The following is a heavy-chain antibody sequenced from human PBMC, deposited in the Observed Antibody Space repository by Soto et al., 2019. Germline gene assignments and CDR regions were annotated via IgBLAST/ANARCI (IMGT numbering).Heavy chain of an antibody. Sequence: SETLSLTCAAYGGSFSGYYWSWIRQPPGKGLEWIGEINHSGITNYNPSLKSRVTISVNTSKNQFSLMLSSVTAAETVVYYCARGGDYYGSSGYGLYFDYWGQGTLVTVSS. CDR3: ARGGDYYGSSGYGLYFDY. V-gene: IGHV4-34*01. J-gene: IGHJ4*02. CDR1: GGSFSGYY. CDR2: INHSGIT. D-gene: IGHD3-22*01.